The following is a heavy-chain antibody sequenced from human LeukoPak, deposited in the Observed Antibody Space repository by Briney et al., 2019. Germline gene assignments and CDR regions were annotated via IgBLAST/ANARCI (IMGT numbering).Heavy chain of an antibody. CDR1: GFTFSSYS. CDR2: ISSSSSTI. V-gene: IGHV3-48*01. CDR3: ARDSSGYHDNWFDP. D-gene: IGHD3-22*01. J-gene: IGHJ5*02. Sequence: GGSLRLSCAASGFTFSSYSMNWVREAPGKGLEWVSYISSSSSTIYYADSVKGRFTISRDNAKNSLYLQMNSLRAEDTAVYYCARDSSGYHDNWFDPWGQGTLVTVSS.